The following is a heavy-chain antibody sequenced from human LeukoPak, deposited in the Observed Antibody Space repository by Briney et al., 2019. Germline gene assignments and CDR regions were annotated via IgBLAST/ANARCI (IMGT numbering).Heavy chain of an antibody. CDR3: AKDKQTVPGPHTWFDP. CDR2: ISGSGGST. Sequence: GGSLRLSCEGSGFTFDDYGMSWVRQAPGKGLEWVSAISGSGGSTYYADSVKGRFTISRDNAKNSLYLQMNSLRAEDTALYYCAKDKQTVPGPHTWFDPWGQGTLVTVSS. D-gene: IGHD3-10*01. CDR1: GFTFDDYG. J-gene: IGHJ5*02. V-gene: IGHV3-20*04.